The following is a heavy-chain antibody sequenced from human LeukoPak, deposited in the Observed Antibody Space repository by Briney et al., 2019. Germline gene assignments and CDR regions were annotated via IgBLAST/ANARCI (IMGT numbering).Heavy chain of an antibody. CDR3: ARVSMGYFDY. D-gene: IGHD4/OR15-4a*01. CDR1: GYTFTGYY. CDR2: INPNSGDT. V-gene: IGHV1-2*02. Sequence: ASVKVSCKASGYTFTGYYIHWVRQAPGQGLEWMGWINPNSGDTNYAQKFQGRVTMTRDMSISTAYMEVSRLRSDDTAVYYCARVSMGYFDYWGQGTLVTVSS. J-gene: IGHJ4*02.